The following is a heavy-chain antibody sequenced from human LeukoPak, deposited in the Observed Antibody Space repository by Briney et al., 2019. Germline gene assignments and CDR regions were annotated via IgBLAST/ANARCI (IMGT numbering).Heavy chain of an antibody. CDR1: GYTSTSYG. CDR3: AREGAHCSSTSCQRAFDI. D-gene: IGHD2-2*01. CDR2: ITTYNGNT. V-gene: IGHV1-18*01. J-gene: IGHJ3*02. Sequence: ASVKVSCKASGYTSTSYGITWVPQAPGQGLEWMGWITTYNGNTNYAQKLQGRVTMTTDTSTSTAYMELRSLRSDDTAVYYCAREGAHCSSTSCQRAFDIWGQGTMVTVSS.